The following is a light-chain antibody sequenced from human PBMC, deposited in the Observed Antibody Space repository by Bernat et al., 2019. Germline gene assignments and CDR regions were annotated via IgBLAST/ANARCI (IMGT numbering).Light chain of an antibody. CDR2: DVR. CDR1: SSDVGGYNY. CDR3: RSYTSSSTHVV. J-gene: IGLJ2*01. Sequence: QSALTQPASVSGSPGQSITISCTGTSSDVGGYNYVSWYQQHPGKAPKLMIYDVRNRPSGVSNRFSGSKSGNTASLTISGLQAEVEADYYCRSYTSSSTHVVFGGGTKLTVL. V-gene: IGLV2-14*03.